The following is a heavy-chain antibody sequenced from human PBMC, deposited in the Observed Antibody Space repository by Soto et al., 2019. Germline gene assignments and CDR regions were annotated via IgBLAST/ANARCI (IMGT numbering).Heavy chain of an antibody. D-gene: IGHD3-3*02. CDR1: GGTFSNSA. CDR2: IMPIFRTP. CDR3: ARDKGRPQLGGNYYYILDV. Sequence: QVQLEQSGAEVRKPGSSVKVSCKSSGGTFSNSAISWVRQAPGQGLEWMGGIMPIFRTPDYAQKFQGRVTVTAAESTSTAYMELSGLKSDDTAVYYCARDKGRPQLGGNYYYILDVWGQGTTVTVSS. J-gene: IGHJ6*02. V-gene: IGHV1-69*12.